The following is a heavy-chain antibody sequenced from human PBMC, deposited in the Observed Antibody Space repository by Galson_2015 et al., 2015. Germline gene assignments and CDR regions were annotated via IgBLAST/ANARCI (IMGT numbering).Heavy chain of an antibody. D-gene: IGHD1-1*01. V-gene: IGHV1-18*01. J-gene: IGHJ6*02. Sequence: SVKVSCKASGYSFTNSDLHWVRQAPGQGLEWMGSINSYSGDTSHSPKFQDRVTMTTDTSTATVFLEVRSLRSDDTAIYYCSRSLAVTGTTKSYSYGLDVWGQGTTVTVSS. CDR2: INSYSGDT. CDR1: GYSFTNSD. CDR3: SRSLAVTGTTKSYSYGLDV.